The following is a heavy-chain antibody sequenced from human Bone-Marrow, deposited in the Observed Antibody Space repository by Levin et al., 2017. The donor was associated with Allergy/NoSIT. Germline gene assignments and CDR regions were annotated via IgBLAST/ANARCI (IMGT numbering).Heavy chain of an antibody. D-gene: IGHD3-22*01. CDR1: GYTFIAYY. CDR2: ITPNSGNT. J-gene: IGHJ3*02. V-gene: IGHV1-2*02. CDR3: ARDRADNFDSSGYYPDAFDI. Sequence: ASVKVSCKASGYTFIAYYIHWVRQAPGQGPEWMGWITPNSGNTNYAQKFRGRVTLTWDTSTTTASMELSSLTFDDTDVYYCARDRADNFDSSGYYPDAFDIWGQGTVVTVSS.